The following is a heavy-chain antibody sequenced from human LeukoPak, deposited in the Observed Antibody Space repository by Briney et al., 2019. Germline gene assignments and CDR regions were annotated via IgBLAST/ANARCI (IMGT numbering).Heavy chain of an antibody. CDR1: GFTFSSYA. CDR2: ISGSGGST. CDR3: AKVRTSQQLGNWFDP. Sequence: GGSLRLSCAASGFTFSSYAMSWVRQAPGKGLEWVSAISGSGGSTYYADSVKGRFTISRDNSKNTLYLQMNSLRAEDTAVYYCAKVRTSQQLGNWFDPWGQGTLVTVSS. V-gene: IGHV3-23*01. D-gene: IGHD6-13*01. J-gene: IGHJ5*02.